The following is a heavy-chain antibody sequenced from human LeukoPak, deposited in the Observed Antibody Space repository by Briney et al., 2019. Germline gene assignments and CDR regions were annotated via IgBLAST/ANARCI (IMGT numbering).Heavy chain of an antibody. J-gene: IGHJ4*02. CDR2: INPNSGGT. Sequence: ASVKVSCKASGYTFTGYYMHWVRQAPGQGLEWMGRINPNSGGTNYAQKFQGRVTMTRDTSISTAYMELSRLRSDDTAVYYCARGYVVRGVICNWGQGTLATVSS. D-gene: IGHD3-10*01. CDR3: ARGYVVRGVICN. V-gene: IGHV1-2*06. CDR1: GYTFTGYY.